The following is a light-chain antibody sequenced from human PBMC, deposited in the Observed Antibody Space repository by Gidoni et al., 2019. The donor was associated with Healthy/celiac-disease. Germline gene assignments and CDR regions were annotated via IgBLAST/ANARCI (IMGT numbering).Light chain of an antibody. Sequence: EIVLTQSPGTLSLSPGERATLSCRASQSVSSSYLAWYQQKPGQAPRLLIYGASSRATGIPDRFSGSGSGTDFTLTISRLEPEDFAVYYCRQYGSPPDTFGPGTKVDIK. CDR2: GAS. V-gene: IGKV3-20*01. CDR1: QSVSSSY. J-gene: IGKJ3*01. CDR3: RQYGSPPDT.